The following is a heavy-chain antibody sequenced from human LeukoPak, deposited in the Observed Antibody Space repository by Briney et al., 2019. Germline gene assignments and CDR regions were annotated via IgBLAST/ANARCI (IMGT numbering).Heavy chain of an antibody. CDR3: ARDGLHTAHFDY. V-gene: IGHV3-69-1*01. CDR2: VSAGSDV. J-gene: IGHJ4*02. CDR1: GFTFSSYT. D-gene: IGHD5-18*01. Sequence: PGGSLRLFCAASGFTFSSYTMNWVRQAPGKGLEWVSTVSAGSDVHYADSVKGRFTISRDNAKNSLYLQMNSLRDEDTAVYYCARDGLHTAHFDYWGQGTLVTVSS.